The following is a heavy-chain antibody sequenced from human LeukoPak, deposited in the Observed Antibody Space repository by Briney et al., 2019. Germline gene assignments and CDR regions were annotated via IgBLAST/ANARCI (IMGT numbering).Heavy chain of an antibody. CDR2: IKSKTDGGTT. Sequence: GGSLRLSCAASGFTFSNAWMSWVRQAPGKGLEWVGRIKSKTDGGTTDYAAPVKGRFTISRDDSKNTLYLQMNSLKTEDTAMYYCTTHLVEMATITDYWGQGTLVTVSS. V-gene: IGHV3-15*01. CDR3: TTHLVEMATITDY. J-gene: IGHJ4*02. D-gene: IGHD5-24*01. CDR1: GFTFSNAW.